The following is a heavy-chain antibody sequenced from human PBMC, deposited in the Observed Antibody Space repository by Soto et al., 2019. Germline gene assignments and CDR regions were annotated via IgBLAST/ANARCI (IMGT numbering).Heavy chain of an antibody. CDR2: IYYSGST. CDR3: ARDYQSPKQQRERWFDP. D-gene: IGHD6-13*01. Sequence: SETLSLTCTVSGGSISSYYWRWIRQPPGKGLEWIGYIYYSGSTNYNPSLKSRVTISVDTSKNQFSLKLSSVTAADTAVYYCARDYQSPKQQRERWFDPWGQGTLVTVSS. V-gene: IGHV4-59*01. J-gene: IGHJ5*02. CDR1: GGSISSYY.